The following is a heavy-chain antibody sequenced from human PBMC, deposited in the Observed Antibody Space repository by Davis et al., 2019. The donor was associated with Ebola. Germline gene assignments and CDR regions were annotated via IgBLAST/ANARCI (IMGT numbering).Heavy chain of an antibody. CDR2: INPNSGGT. D-gene: IGHD4-17*01. V-gene: IGHV1-2*02. J-gene: IGHJ6*02. CDR1: GYTFTGYY. Sequence: ASVKVSCKASGYTFTGYYMHWVRQAPGQGLEWMGWINPNSGGTNYAQKFQGRVTMTRDTSISTAYMELSRLRSDDTAVYYCARPHLTVSEGMDVWGQGTTVTVSS. CDR3: ARPHLTVSEGMDV.